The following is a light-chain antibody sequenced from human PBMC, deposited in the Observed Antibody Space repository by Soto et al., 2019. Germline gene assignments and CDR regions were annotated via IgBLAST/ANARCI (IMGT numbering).Light chain of an antibody. Sequence: EIVMTQSPATLSVSPGERATLSCRASQSVSSNLAWYQQKPGQAPRLLIYGASTRATGIPARFSGSGSVTEFTLTISSLQSEDIAVYYSQQYNHFWTFGQGTKVALK. CDR1: QSVSSN. CDR3: QQYNHFWT. CDR2: GAS. J-gene: IGKJ1*01. V-gene: IGKV3-15*01.